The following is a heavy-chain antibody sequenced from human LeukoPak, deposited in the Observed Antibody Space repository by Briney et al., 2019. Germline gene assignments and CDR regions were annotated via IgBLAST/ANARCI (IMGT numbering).Heavy chain of an antibody. CDR2: IYYSGST. V-gene: IGHV4-59*01. CDR3: AREGYLDTSGYPAYYFDF. Sequence: PSETLSLTCTVSGGSISSYYWSWIRQPPGKGLEWIGYIYYSGSTNYNPSLKSRVTISVDTSKNQFSLKLSSVTAADTAVYYCAREGYLDTSGYPAYYFDFWGQGTLVTVSS. D-gene: IGHD3-22*01. CDR1: GGSISSYY. J-gene: IGHJ4*02.